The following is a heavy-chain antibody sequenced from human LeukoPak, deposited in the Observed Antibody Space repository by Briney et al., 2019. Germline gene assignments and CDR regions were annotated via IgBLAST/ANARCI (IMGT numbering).Heavy chain of an antibody. Sequence: GSLRLPCAASAFTSSSCEMNWVRQAPGKGLEWVSYISSSGSTIYYADSVKGRFTISRDNAKDSLYLQMNSLRAEDTAVYYCARDVLTPNSYGMDVWGQGTTVTVSS. CDR2: ISSSGSTI. CDR1: AFTSSSCE. V-gene: IGHV3-48*03. CDR3: ARDVLTPNSYGMDV. J-gene: IGHJ6*02. D-gene: IGHD4-23*01.